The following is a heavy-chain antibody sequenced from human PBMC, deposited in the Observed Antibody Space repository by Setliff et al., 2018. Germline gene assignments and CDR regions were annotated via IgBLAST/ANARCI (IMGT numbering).Heavy chain of an antibody. CDR1: GFTFSSYS. CDR2: ISSSSSTI. J-gene: IGHJ6*02. V-gene: IGHV3-48*01. CDR3: AKVNNRFWSGYYPYYYGMDV. D-gene: IGHD3-3*01. Sequence: RLSCAASGFTFSSYSMNWVRQAPGKGLEWVSYISSSSSTIYYADSVKGRFTISRDNSKNTLYLQMNSLRAEDTAVYYCAKVNNRFWSGYYPYYYGMDVWGQGTTVTVSS.